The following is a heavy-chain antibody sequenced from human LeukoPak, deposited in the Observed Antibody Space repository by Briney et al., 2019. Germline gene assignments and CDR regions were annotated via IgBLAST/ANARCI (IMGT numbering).Heavy chain of an antibody. D-gene: IGHD3-9*01. Sequence: SGPTLVNPTQTLTLTCTFSGFSRRTRGGRVGWIRQPPGKALEWLALIYWNDDKRYSPSLKSRLTITKDTSKNQVVLTMTNMDPVDTATYYCAHKILTGEFDYWGQGTLVTVSS. V-gene: IGHV2-5*01. CDR1: GFSRRTRGGR. CDR3: AHKILTGEFDY. J-gene: IGHJ4*02. CDR2: IYWNDDK.